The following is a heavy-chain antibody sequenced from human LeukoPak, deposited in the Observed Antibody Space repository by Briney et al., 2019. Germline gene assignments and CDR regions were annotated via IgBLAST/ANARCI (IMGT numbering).Heavy chain of an antibody. CDR3: ARGSTNRYLDYYMDV. Sequence: GASVKVSCKASGGTFSSHAISWVRQAPGQGLEWMGGIIPIFGTANYAQKFQGRVTITTDESTSTAYMELSSLRSEDTAVYYCARGSTNRYLDYYMDVWGKGTTVTVSS. V-gene: IGHV1-69*05. CDR1: GGTFSSHA. J-gene: IGHJ6*03. CDR2: IIPIFGTA. D-gene: IGHD3-9*01.